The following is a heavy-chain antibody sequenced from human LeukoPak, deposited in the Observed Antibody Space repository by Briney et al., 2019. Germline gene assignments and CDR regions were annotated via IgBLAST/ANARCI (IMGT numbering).Heavy chain of an antibody. CDR2: IYYSGST. CDR3: ARDAAGGMVRLGY. V-gene: IGHV4-39*02. CDR1: GGSISSSLYY. J-gene: IGHJ4*02. Sequence: KPSETLSLTCSVSGGSISSSLYYWGWIRQPPGKGLEWIGNIYYSGSTYYNPSLNSRVTTSVDTSKNRFSLKLSSVTAADTAVYYCARDAAGGMVRLGYWGQGTLVTVSS. D-gene: IGHD5-18*01.